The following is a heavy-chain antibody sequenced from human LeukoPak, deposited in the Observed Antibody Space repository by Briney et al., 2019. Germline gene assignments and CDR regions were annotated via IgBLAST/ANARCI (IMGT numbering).Heavy chain of an antibody. Sequence: PGWSLRLSCAACGCTFSSYAMHWVRQAPRKGLEGVAVISYDGSNKYYADSVQGRFTIPRDHYKNTLYLQMNSLRAEDTDVYYCARAPRAPYDFWSGYWHYYYGMDVWGQGTKVTVSS. J-gene: IGHJ6*02. CDR1: GCTFSSYA. CDR2: ISYDGSNK. CDR3: ARAPRAPYDFWSGYWHYYYGMDV. D-gene: IGHD3-3*01. V-gene: IGHV3-30-3*01.